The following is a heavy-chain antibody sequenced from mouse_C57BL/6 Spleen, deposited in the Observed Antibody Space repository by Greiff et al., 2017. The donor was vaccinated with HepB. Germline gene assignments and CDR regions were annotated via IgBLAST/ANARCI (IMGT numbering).Heavy chain of an antibody. CDR3: ARSRSSGGVYYYAMDY. CDR1: GYTFTNYW. CDR2: IYPGGGYT. J-gene: IGHJ4*01. D-gene: IGHD3-2*02. V-gene: IGHV1-63*01. Sequence: QVQLQQSGAELVRPGTSVKMSCKASGYTFTNYWIGWAKQRPGHGLEWIGDIYPGGGYTNYNEKFKGKATLTADKSSSTAYMQFSSLTSEDSAIYYCARSRSSGGVYYYAMDYWGQGTSVTVSS.